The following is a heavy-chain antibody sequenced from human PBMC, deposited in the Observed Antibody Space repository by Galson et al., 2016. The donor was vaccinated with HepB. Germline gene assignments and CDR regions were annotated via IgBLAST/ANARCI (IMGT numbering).Heavy chain of an antibody. CDR1: GLMFSSSD. Sequence: SLRLSCAVSGLMFSSSDMSWVRQAPGQGLEWVSHIGSSGVITYYADSVQGRFTISRDNSKSTLYLQMHSLRDEDTAVYYCAGVWIWGQGTKVTVSS. CDR2: IGSSGVIT. D-gene: IGHD3-16*01. J-gene: IGHJ3*02. V-gene: IGHV3-23*01. CDR3: AGVWI.